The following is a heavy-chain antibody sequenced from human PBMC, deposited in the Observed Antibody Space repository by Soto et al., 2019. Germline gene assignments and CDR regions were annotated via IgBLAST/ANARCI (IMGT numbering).Heavy chain of an antibody. CDR2: INSDGSNT. CDR3: TRGAWQQLAPRVDPYGMDV. V-gene: IGHV3-74*01. D-gene: IGHD6-13*01. J-gene: IGHJ6*01. Sequence: PGGSLSLSCAASGFTFRNYWMHWVRQAPGKGLVWVSRINSDGSNTGNADSVKGRFTISRDNAKNMLYLQMNSLRDEDTAVYYCTRGAWQQLAPRVDPYGMDVWGQGTTVTVSS. CDR1: GFTFRNYW.